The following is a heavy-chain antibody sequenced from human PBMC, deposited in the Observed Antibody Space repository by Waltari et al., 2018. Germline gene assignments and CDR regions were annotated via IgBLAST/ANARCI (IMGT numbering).Heavy chain of an antibody. D-gene: IGHD3-16*01. Sequence: QVQLQESGPGLVKPSETLSLTCAVPGYSISSGYYWGWVRQPPGQGLEWIGSINHSGSTYYSPSLKSRVTISVDTSKNQFSRKLGSVTAADTAVYYCARTKGGGNDYWGQGTLVTVSS. CDR2: INHSGST. CDR3: ARTKGGGNDY. CDR1: GYSISSGYY. V-gene: IGHV4-38-2*01. J-gene: IGHJ4*02.